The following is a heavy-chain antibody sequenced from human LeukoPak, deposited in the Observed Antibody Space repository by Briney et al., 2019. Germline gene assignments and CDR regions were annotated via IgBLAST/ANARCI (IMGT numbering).Heavy chain of an antibody. J-gene: IGHJ5*02. V-gene: IGHV1-69*05. CDR1: GGTFSSYA. D-gene: IGHD4-11*01. CDR2: IIPIFGTA. Sequence: LVKVSCKASGGTFSSYAISWVRQAPGQGLEWMGGIIPIFGTANYAQKFQGRVTITTDESTSTAYMELSSLRSEDTAVYYCARDLGLHSNYGYGWFDPWGQGTLVTVSS. CDR3: ARDLGLHSNYGYGWFDP.